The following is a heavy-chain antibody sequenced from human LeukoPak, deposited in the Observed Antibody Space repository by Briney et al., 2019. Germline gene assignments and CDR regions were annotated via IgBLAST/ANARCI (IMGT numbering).Heavy chain of an antibody. CDR1: GGSISSGDYY. J-gene: IGHJ4*02. CDR2: IYYSGST. V-gene: IGHV4-30-4*01. CDR3: ARRSGYSSSEDY. Sequence: SETLSLTCTVSGGSISSGDYYWSWIRQSPGKGLEWIGYIYYSGSTYYNPSLKSRVTISVDTSKNQFSLKLSSVTAADTAVYYCARRSGYSSSEDYWGQGTLVTVSS. D-gene: IGHD3-22*01.